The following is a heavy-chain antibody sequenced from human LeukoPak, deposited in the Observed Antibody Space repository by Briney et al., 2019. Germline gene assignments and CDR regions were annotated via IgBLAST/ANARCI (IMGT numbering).Heavy chain of an antibody. CDR1: GFTFSSYW. CDR3: ASPVFGGLATRGAFDY. D-gene: IGHD3-10*01. V-gene: IGHV3-7*01. J-gene: IGHJ4*02. Sequence: GGSLRLSCAASGFTFSSYWMSWVRQAPGKGLEWVANIKEDGGEMYYVDSVKGRFIISRDNAKNSVYLQMNILRVEDTAVYYCASPVFGGLATRGAFDYWGQGTLVTVSS. CDR2: IKEDGGEM.